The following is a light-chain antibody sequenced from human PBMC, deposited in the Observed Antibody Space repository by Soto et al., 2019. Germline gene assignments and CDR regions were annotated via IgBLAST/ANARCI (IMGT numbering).Light chain of an antibody. CDR3: SSYAASNNLGV. Sequence: QSVLTQPPSASGSPGQSVTISCIGTSSDVGGYNYVSWYQQHPGKAPKLMIYEVSKRPSGVPDRFSGSKSGNTASLTVSGLQSVDEADYYCSSYAASNNLGVFGGGTKPTVL. V-gene: IGLV2-8*01. J-gene: IGLJ2*01. CDR2: EVS. CDR1: SSDVGGYNY.